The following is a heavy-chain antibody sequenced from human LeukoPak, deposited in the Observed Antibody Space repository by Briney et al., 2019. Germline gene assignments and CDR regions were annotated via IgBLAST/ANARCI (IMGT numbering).Heavy chain of an antibody. J-gene: IGHJ3*02. CDR3: ARVADSSGYYYVDAFDI. Sequence: GASVKVSCKASGYTFTGYYMHWVRQAPGQGLEWMGWINPNSGGTNYAQKFQGRVTMTRNTSISTAYMELSSLRSEDTAVYYCARVADSSGYYYVDAFDIWGQGTMVTVSS. V-gene: IGHV1-2*02. D-gene: IGHD3-22*01. CDR1: GYTFTGYY. CDR2: INPNSGGT.